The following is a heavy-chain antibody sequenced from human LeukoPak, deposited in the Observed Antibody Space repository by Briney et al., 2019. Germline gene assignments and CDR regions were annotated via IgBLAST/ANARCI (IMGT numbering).Heavy chain of an antibody. J-gene: IGHJ4*02. CDR3: AKLLVRGVIFKEDDY. D-gene: IGHD3-10*01. CDR2: ISGSGGST. V-gene: IGHV3-23*01. CDR1: GFTFSSYA. Sequence: GGSLRLSCAASGFTFSSYAMSWVRQAPGKGLEWVSAISGSGGSTYYADSVKGWFTISRDNSKNTLYLQMNSLRAEDTAVYYCAKLLVRGVIFKEDDYWGQGTLVTVSS.